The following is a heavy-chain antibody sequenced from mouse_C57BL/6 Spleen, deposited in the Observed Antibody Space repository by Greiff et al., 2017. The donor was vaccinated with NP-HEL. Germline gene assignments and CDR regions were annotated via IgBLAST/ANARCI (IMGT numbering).Heavy chain of an antibody. CDR1: GYSITSGYY. Sequence: EVKLQESGPGLVKPSQSLSLTCSVTGYSITSGYYWNWIRQFPGNKLEWMGYISYDGSNNYNPSLKNRISITRDTSKNQFFLKLNSVTTEDTATYYCASPYYSNLYWYFDVWGTGTTVTVSS. CDR2: ISYDGSN. J-gene: IGHJ1*03. D-gene: IGHD2-5*01. V-gene: IGHV3-6*01. CDR3: ASPYYSNLYWYFDV.